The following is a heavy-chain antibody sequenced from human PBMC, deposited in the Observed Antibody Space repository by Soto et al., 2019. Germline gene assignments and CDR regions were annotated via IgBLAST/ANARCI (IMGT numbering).Heavy chain of an antibody. CDR2: INPNSGGT. D-gene: IGHD3-9*01. Sequence: GPVKVSCKASGYTFTGYYMHWVRQAPGQGLEWMGWINPNSGGTNYAQKFQGRVTMTRDTSISTAYMELSRLRSDDTAVYYCAREGLTDYDILTGSSDWFDPWGQGTLVTVSS. J-gene: IGHJ5*02. CDR1: GYTFTGYY. CDR3: AREGLTDYDILTGSSDWFDP. V-gene: IGHV1-2*02.